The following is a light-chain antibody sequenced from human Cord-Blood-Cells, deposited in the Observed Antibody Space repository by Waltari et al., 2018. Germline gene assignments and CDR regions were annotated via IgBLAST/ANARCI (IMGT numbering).Light chain of an antibody. Sequence: QSVLTQPPSVSGAPGQRVTISCTGSSSNIGAGYDVHWYQQLPGTAPKLLIYGNSNRPYGGPDRFSGSKSGTSASLASTGLQAEDEADYYCQSYDSSLSGYVFGTGTKVTVL. CDR3: QSYDSSLSGYV. V-gene: IGLV1-40*01. CDR1: SSNIGAGYD. J-gene: IGLJ1*01. CDR2: GNS.